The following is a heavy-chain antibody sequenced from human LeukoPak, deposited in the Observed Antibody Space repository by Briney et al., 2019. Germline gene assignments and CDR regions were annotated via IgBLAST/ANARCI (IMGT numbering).Heavy chain of an antibody. CDR2: IYHSGIT. D-gene: IGHD2-21*02. CDR1: GGSISSSNW. CDR3: ARHFRVVTATNYYYYGMDV. Sequence: SETLSLTCAVSGGSISSSNWWSWVRQPPGKGLEWIGEIYHSGITNYNPSLKSRVTISVDKSKNHLSLKLSSVTAADTAVYYCARHFRVVTATNYYYYGMDVWGQGTTVTVSS. V-gene: IGHV4-4*02. J-gene: IGHJ6*02.